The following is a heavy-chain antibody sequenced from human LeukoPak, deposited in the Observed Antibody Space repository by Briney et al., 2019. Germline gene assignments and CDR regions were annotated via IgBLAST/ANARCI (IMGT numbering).Heavy chain of an antibody. CDR2: ISSSGGST. CDR3: AKRSRTYDYFDN. Sequence: PGGSLRLSCAASGFTFSSYSMSWVRQAPGKGLEWVSAISSSGGSTDYTDSVKGRFTISRDNSKNTLYLQMNSLRAEDTAVYYCAKRSRTYDYFDNWGQGTLVTVSS. CDR1: GFTFSSYS. V-gene: IGHV3-23*01. J-gene: IGHJ4*02. D-gene: IGHD3-16*01.